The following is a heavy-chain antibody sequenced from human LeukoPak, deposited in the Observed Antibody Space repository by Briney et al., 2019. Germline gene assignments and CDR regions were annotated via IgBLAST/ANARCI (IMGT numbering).Heavy chain of an antibody. J-gene: IGHJ4*02. V-gene: IGHV3-21*04. D-gene: IGHD3-10*01. Sequence: TGGSLRLSCAASGFTFSSYNMNWVRQAPGKGLEWVSSISSSSSYIYYADSVKGRFTISRDNSKNTLYLQMNSLRVDDTATYYCAKGVGVRGIIPQTLDYWGQGTLVLVSS. CDR3: AKGVGVRGIIPQTLDY. CDR1: GFTFSSYN. CDR2: ISSSSSYI.